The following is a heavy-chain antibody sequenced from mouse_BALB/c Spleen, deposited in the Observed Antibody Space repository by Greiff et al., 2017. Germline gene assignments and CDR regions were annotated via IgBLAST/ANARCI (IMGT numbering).Heavy chain of an antibody. CDR1: GYSITSGYY. V-gene: IGHV3-6*02. CDR2: ISYDGSN. J-gene: IGHJ4*01. CDR3: AREEGMITTKAMDY. D-gene: IGHD2-4*01. Sequence: DVQLQESGPGLVKPSQSLSLTCSVTGYSITSGYYWNWIRQFPGNKLEWMGYISYDGSNNYNPSLKNRISITRDTSKNQFFLKLNSVTTEDTATYYCAREEGMITTKAMDYWGQGTSVTVSS.